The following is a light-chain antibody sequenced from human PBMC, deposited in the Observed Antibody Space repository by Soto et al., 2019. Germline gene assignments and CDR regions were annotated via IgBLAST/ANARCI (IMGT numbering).Light chain of an antibody. CDR2: EVS. Sequence: QSVLTQPASVSGSPGQSLTISCTGTSIDIAPYNYVSWYQQHPGKAPKLIIYEVSYRPSGMSNRFSGSKSGNTASLTISGLQAEDEADYYCSSYTSSTNYVFGTGTKLTVL. CDR1: SIDIAPYNY. J-gene: IGLJ1*01. V-gene: IGLV2-14*01. CDR3: SSYTSSTNYV.